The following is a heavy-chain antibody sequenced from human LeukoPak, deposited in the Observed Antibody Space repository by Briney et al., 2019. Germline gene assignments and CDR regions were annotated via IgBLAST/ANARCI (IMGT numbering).Heavy chain of an antibody. D-gene: IGHD3-3*01. Sequence: ASVKVSCKASGYTFTGYYMHSVRQAPGQGLEWMGRINPNSGGTNYAQKFQGRVTMTRDTSISTAYMELSRLRSDDTAVYYCARAGLILRFLEPRASAFDYWGQGTLVTVSS. CDR2: INPNSGGT. J-gene: IGHJ4*02. CDR1: GYTFTGYY. CDR3: ARAGLILRFLEPRASAFDY. V-gene: IGHV1-2*06.